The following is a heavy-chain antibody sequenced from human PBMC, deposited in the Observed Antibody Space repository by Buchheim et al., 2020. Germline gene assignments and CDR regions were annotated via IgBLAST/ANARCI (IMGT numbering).Heavy chain of an antibody. CDR3: ARDPRYCSGGSCYPDY. CDR1: GFTFSSYE. D-gene: IGHD2-15*01. J-gene: IGHJ4*02. CDR2: ISSSGSTI. Sequence: EVQLVESGGGLVQPGGSLRLSCAASGFTFSSYEMNWVRQAPGKGLEWVSYISSSGSTIYYADSVKGRFTISSDNAKNLLYMQMNSLRAEDTAVYYCARDPRYCSGGSCYPDYWGQGTL. V-gene: IGHV3-48*03.